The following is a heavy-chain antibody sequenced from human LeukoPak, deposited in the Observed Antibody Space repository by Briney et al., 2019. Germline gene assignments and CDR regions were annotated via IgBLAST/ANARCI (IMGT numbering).Heavy chain of an antibody. V-gene: IGHV4-59*01. CDR3: ARVPPISRGFDP. CDR2: IYYSGST. Sequence: SETLSLTCTVSGDSINTNLWNWVRQPPGRGLEWIGYIYYSGSTNYNPSLKSRGAISIDTSKNQFSLKLSSVTPADTAVYYCARVPPISRGFDPWGQGTLVTVSS. D-gene: IGHD3-3*02. J-gene: IGHJ5*02. CDR1: GDSINTNL.